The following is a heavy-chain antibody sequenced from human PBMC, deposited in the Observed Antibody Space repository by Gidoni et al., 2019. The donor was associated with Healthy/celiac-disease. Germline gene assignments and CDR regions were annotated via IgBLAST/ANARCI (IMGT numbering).Heavy chain of an antibody. CDR1: GFTFSSYG. J-gene: IGHJ6*04. CDR3: AKDLVLLWFRESPMDV. D-gene: IGHD3-10*01. Sequence: QVQLVDSGGGVVQPGRSLRLSCEASGFTFSSYGMHWVRQAPGKGLEWVAVISYDGSNKYYADSVKGRFTISRDNSKNTLYLQMNSLRAEDTAVYYCAKDLVLLWFRESPMDVWGKGTTVTVSS. V-gene: IGHV3-30*18. CDR2: ISYDGSNK.